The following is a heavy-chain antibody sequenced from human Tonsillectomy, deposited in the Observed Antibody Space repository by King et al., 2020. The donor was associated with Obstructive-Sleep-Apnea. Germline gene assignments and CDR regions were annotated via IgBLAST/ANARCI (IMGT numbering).Heavy chain of an antibody. CDR3: ARGDGDYRGIDY. CDR1: GYSITSDYY. CDR2: IYHTGAT. Sequence: QLQESGPGLVKPSETLSLTCTVSGYSITSDYYWAWIRQPPGKGLEWIGSIYHTGATYYNPSLKSRFTISVDTSKNQFSLKLNSVTAADTAVYYCARGDGDYRGIDYWGQGTLVTVSS. J-gene: IGHJ4*02. V-gene: IGHV4-38-2*02. D-gene: IGHD4-17*01.